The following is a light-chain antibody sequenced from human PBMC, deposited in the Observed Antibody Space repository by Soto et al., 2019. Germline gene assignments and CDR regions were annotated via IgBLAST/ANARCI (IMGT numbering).Light chain of an antibody. CDR1: QTVSSD. CDR2: GAS. CDR3: QQYNIWPRA. J-gene: IGKJ1*01. V-gene: IGKV3-15*01. Sequence: EIVMTQSPATLSVSPGERATLSCRASQTVSSDLAWYQQRPGQAPRVLIYGASTRATGVPARFSGSGSGTEFTLTISSLHSEDFAVYYCQQYNIWPRAFGQGTKVEIK.